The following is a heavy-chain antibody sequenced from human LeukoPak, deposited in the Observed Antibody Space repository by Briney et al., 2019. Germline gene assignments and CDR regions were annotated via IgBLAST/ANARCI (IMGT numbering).Heavy chain of an antibody. J-gene: IGHJ5*02. D-gene: IGHD3-9*01. V-gene: IGHV4-59*08. CDR2: VYYSGST. CDR3: ARSHGYYDILTGYYVNWFDP. CDR1: SDSISPYY. Sequence: SETLSLTCTVSSDSISPYYWSWIRQSPGTGLEWIGCVYYSGSTTYNPSLKSRVTISIDTSKNQFSLKLSSVTAADTAVYYCARSHGYYDILTGYYVNWFDPWGQGTLVTVSS.